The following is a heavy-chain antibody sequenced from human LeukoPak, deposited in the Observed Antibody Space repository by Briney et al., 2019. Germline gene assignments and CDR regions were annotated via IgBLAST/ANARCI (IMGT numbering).Heavy chain of an antibody. CDR2: IYHFGST. V-gene: IGHV4-59*12. CDR1: GGSITSNY. Sequence: SETLSLTCTVSGGSITSNYWNWIRQSPGKGLEWIGYIYHFGSTVYNPSLKSRVTMSVDTSKNQFSLKLRSVTAADTVVYYCENRLIGSDGYWYFELWGRGTRVTVSS. D-gene: IGHD5-18*01. J-gene: IGHJ2*01. CDR3: ENRLIGSDGYWYFEL.